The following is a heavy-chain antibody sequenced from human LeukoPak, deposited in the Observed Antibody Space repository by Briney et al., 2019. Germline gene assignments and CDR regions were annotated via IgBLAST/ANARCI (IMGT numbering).Heavy chain of an antibody. J-gene: IGHJ4*02. D-gene: IGHD5-18*01. Sequence: GASVKVSCKASGGTFSSYAISWVRQAPGQGLEWMGRIIPILGIANYAQKFQGRVTITADKSTSTAYMELSSLRSEDTAVYYCAGDTDGYSYGTNFDYWGQGTLVTVSS. V-gene: IGHV1-69*04. CDR2: IIPILGIA. CDR3: AGDTDGYSYGTNFDY. CDR1: GGTFSSYA.